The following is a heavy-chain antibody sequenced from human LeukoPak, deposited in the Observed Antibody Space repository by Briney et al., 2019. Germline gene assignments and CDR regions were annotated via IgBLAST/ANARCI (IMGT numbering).Heavy chain of an antibody. CDR1: GGSISGDY. V-gene: IGHV4-59*01. J-gene: IGHJ4*02. Sequence: SETLSLTCTVSGGSISGDYWSWIRQPPGKGLEWIGYIYYSGSTNYNPSLKSRVTISVDTSKNQFSLKLSSVTAADTAVYYCARETTGTISYWGQGTLVTVSS. CDR2: IYYSGST. CDR3: ARETTGTISY. D-gene: IGHD1-1*01.